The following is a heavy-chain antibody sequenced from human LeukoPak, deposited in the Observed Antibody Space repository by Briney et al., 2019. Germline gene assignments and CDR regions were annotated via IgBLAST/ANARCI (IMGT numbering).Heavy chain of an antibody. CDR1: GFTFSSYW. CDR2: INIGGSNI. J-gene: IGHJ4*02. D-gene: IGHD4-17*01. Sequence: GGSLRLSCAASGFTFSSYWMYWVRQAPGKGLVWVSRINIGGSNISDADSVKGRFTISRDNAKNTLYLQMNSLRAEDTAVYYCAREGRYGDYFDYWGQGTLVTVSS. V-gene: IGHV3-74*01. CDR3: AREGRYGDYFDY.